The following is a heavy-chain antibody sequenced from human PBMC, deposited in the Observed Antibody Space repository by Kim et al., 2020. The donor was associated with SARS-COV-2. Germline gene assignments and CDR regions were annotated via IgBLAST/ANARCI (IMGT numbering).Heavy chain of an antibody. Sequence: GGSLRLSCAASGFTFSSYAMSWVRQAPGKGLEWVSAISGSGGSTYYADSVKGRFTISRDNSKNTLYLQMNSLRAEDTAVYYCAKYIPIFGVVTQTPGDWFDPWGQGTLVTVSS. V-gene: IGHV3-23*01. J-gene: IGHJ5*02. D-gene: IGHD3-3*01. CDR3: AKYIPIFGVVTQTPGDWFDP. CDR2: ISGSGGST. CDR1: GFTFSSYA.